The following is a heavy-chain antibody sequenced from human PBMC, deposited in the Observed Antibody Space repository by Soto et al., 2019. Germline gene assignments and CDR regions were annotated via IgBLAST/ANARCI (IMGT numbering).Heavy chain of an antibody. CDR3: ARATYDSSTYYLDY. J-gene: IGHJ4*02. D-gene: IGHD3-22*01. V-gene: IGHV4-30-4*01. CDR2: IYYTGNT. CDR1: GVSISGGDYY. Sequence: QVQLQESGPGLVKPSQTLSLPCTVSGVSISGGDYYWTWIRQPPGKGLEWIGSIYYTGNTYSNPSLESRLSISVDPSNNQFALRLTSVTAPDTAIYYCARATYDSSTYYLDYWGQGTLVTVSS.